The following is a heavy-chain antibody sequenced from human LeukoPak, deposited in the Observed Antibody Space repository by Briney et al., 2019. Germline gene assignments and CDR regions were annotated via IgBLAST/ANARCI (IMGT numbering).Heavy chain of an antibody. Sequence: SQTLSLTCTVSGGSISGVNYYWRWIRQPPGKGLEWIGSIYYSGSIYFNPSLKSRVTISIDTPKNQFSLKLSSVTAADTAVYYCARDGTVYGGESYWGQGTLVTVSS. CDR1: GGSISGVNYY. CDR2: IYYSGSI. V-gene: IGHV4-30-4*01. D-gene: IGHD4-23*01. J-gene: IGHJ4*02. CDR3: ARDGTVYGGESY.